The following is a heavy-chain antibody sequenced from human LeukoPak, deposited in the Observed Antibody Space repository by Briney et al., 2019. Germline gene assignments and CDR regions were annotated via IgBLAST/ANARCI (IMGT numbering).Heavy chain of an antibody. CDR2: ISSSSSYI. Sequence: GGSLRLSCAASGFTFSEYYMSWIRQAPGKGLEWISYISSSSSYINYVDSVQGRFTISRDSAKSSLYLQMNSLRAEDTAVYYCARVVSVSSYYFDCWGQGTLVTVSS. V-gene: IGHV3-11*05. D-gene: IGHD5/OR15-5a*01. J-gene: IGHJ4*02. CDR1: GFTFSEYY. CDR3: ARVVSVSSYYFDC.